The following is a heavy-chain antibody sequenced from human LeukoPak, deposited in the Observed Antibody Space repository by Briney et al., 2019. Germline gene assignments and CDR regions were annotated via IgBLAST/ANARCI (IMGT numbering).Heavy chain of an antibody. Sequence: PSETLSLTCTVSGGSINNYYWSWIRQPAGKGLEWIGRISGSGTITYNPALRSRLSISIDTSKNQFSLKLMSVTAADTAVYYCARDSGTTGEVKFDPWGQGTLVTVSS. J-gene: IGHJ5*02. CDR1: GGSINNYY. D-gene: IGHD3-10*01. CDR2: ISGSGTI. V-gene: IGHV4-4*07. CDR3: ARDSGTTGEVKFDP.